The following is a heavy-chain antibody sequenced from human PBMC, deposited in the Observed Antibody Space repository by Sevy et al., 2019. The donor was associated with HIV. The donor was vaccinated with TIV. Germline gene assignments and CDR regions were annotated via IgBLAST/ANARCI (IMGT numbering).Heavy chain of an antibody. CDR1: GFTFDDSA. CDR2: ITRNSYEPYGWTT. Sequence: GGSLRLSCTTSGFTFDDSAMSWFRQAPGKGLEWVAFITRNSYEPYGWTTYYAASVKDRFIISRDDSKSVAYLQMNSLKTEDTAVYYCSRGLVTADTPEYYFDYWGQGTLVTVSS. CDR3: SRGLVTADTPEYYFDY. J-gene: IGHJ4*01. V-gene: IGHV3-49*03. D-gene: IGHD3-9*01.